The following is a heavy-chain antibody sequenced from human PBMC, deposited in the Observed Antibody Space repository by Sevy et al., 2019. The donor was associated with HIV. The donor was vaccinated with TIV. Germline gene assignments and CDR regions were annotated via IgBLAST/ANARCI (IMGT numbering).Heavy chain of an antibody. CDR3: ARASPNYYYGMDV. Sequence: SETLSLTCTVSGASISGYYWSWIRQPPGKGLEWIGYIFYSRSTHYSPSLKSRVTISVDTSKNQFSLRLSSMTAADTAVYYCARASPNYYYGMDVWGKGTTVTVSS. J-gene: IGHJ6*04. CDR2: IFYSRST. CDR1: GASISGYY. V-gene: IGHV4-59*01.